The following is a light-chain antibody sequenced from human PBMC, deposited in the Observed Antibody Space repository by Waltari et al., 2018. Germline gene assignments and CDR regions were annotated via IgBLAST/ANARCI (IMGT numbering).Light chain of an antibody. J-gene: IGLJ3*02. CDR1: TSDVGVYDY. CDR3: CSYAGNYTLV. Sequence: QSALTQPRSVSGSPGQSVTIRCAGTTSDVGVYDYGSWYQQHPGKAPKFLIYPVNKRPSGVPDRFSGSKSGNTASLTIAGLQADDEADFYCCSYAGNYTLVFGGGTKLTVL. V-gene: IGLV2-11*01. CDR2: PVN.